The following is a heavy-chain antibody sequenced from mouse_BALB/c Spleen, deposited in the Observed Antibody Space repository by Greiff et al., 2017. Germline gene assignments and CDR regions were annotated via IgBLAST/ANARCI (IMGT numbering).Heavy chain of an antibody. CDR3: ARRSARADYAMDY. Sequence: DVMLVESGGDLVKPGGSLKLSCAASGFTFSSYGMSWVRQTPDKRLEWVATISSGGSYTYYPDSVKGRFTISRDNAKNTLYLQMSSLKSEDTAMYYCARRSARADYAMDYWGQGTSVTVSS. V-gene: IGHV5-6*02. CDR2: ISSGGSYT. J-gene: IGHJ4*01. CDR1: GFTFSSYG. D-gene: IGHD3-1*01.